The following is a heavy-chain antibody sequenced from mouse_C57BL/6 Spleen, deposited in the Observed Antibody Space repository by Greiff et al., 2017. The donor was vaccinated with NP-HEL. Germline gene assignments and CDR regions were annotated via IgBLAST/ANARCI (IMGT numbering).Heavy chain of an antibody. CDR1: GFTFSNYW. D-gene: IGHD2-2*01. Sequence: EVHLVESGGGLVQPGGSMKLSCVASGFTFSNYWMNWVRQSPEKGLEWVAQIRLKSDNYATHYAESVKGRFTISRDDSKSSVYLQMNNLRAEDTGIYYCTSMVTTDFDYWGQGTTLTVSS. V-gene: IGHV6-3*01. CDR2: IRLKSDNYAT. CDR3: TSMVTTDFDY. J-gene: IGHJ2*01.